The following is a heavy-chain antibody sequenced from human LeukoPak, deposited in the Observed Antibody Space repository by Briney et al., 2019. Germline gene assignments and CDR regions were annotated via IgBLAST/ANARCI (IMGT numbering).Heavy chain of an antibody. CDR1: GGSICSYY. J-gene: IGHJ4*02. Sequence: SETLSLTCTVSGGSICSYYWSWIRQSPGKGLEWIGYVSYSGSTDYNPSLKSRVTLSVDTSKNQISLRLSSVTAADTAVYYCTRDGGVAVTPLDFDFWGQGTLVTVSS. V-gene: IGHV4-59*01. CDR2: VSYSGST. CDR3: TRDGGVAVTPLDFDF. D-gene: IGHD6-19*01.